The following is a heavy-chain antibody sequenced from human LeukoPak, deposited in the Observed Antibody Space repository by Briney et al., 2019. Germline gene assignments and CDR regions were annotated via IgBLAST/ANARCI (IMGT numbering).Heavy chain of an antibody. D-gene: IGHD6-19*01. CDR1: GGSISSYY. J-gene: IGHJ3*02. CDR3: AREKWLAPVDLDAFDI. Sequence: PSETLSLTCTVSGGSISSYYWSWIRQPPGKGLEWIGYIYYSGSTNYNPSLKSRVTISVDTSKNQFSLKLSSVTAADTAVYYCAREKWLAPVDLDAFDIWGQGTMVTVSS. CDR2: IYYSGST. V-gene: IGHV4-59*01.